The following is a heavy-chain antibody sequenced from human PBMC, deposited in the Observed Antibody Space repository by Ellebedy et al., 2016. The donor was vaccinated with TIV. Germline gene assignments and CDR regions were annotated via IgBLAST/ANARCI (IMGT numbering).Heavy chain of an antibody. Sequence: PGGSLRLSCAASGFTFSSYSMNWVRQAPGKGLEWVSYISSSSSTIYYADSVKGRFTISRDNAKNSLYLQMKWLKAEDTAVYYCAGGGILSPDAFDIWGQGTMVTVSS. D-gene: IGHD3-16*01. CDR2: ISSSSSTI. CDR3: AGGGILSPDAFDI. J-gene: IGHJ3*02. CDR1: GFTFSSYS. V-gene: IGHV3-48*01.